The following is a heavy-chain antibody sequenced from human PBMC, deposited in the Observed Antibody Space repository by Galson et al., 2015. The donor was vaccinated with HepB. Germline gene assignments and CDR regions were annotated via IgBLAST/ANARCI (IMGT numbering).Heavy chain of an antibody. D-gene: IGHD6-19*01. CDR3: ARDLAVAGIDF. J-gene: IGHJ4*02. CDR1: GFTFSSYG. V-gene: IGHV3-30*03. CDR2: ISYDGSKK. Sequence: SLRLSCAASGFTFSSYGMHWVRQAPGKGLEWVAVISYDGSKKYYADSVKGRFTISRDNAKNSLYLQMNSLRVEDTAVYYCARDLAVAGIDFWGRGTVVTVSS.